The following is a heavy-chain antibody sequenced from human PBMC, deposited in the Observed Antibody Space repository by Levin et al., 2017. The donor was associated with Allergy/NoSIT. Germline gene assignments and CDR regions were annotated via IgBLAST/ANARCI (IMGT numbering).Heavy chain of an antibody. CDR1: GFTFSSYS. CDR2: ISSSSSYI. Sequence: GGSLRLSCAASGFTFSSYSMNWVRQAPGKGLEWVSSISSSSSYIYYADSVKGRFTISRDNANNLLYLQMDSLRVDDTGVYYCARDRADGGDWVGPVHQWGQGTLVTVSS. D-gene: IGHD2-21*02. CDR3: ARDRADGGDWVGPVHQ. J-gene: IGHJ4*02. V-gene: IGHV3-21*01.